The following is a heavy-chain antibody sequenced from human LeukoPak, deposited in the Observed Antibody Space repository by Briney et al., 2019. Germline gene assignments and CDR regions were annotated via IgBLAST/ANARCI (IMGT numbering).Heavy chain of an antibody. J-gene: IGHJ4*02. CDR1: GGSISSYY. D-gene: IGHD6-13*01. Sequence: SETLSLTCTVSGGSISSYYWSWIRQPPGGGLEWIGYIYYSGRTDYNPSLKSRVTISVDTSKNQFSLKLSSVTAADTAEYYCARMGAVGSPFDYWGQGTLVTVSS. CDR3: ARMGAVGSPFDY. CDR2: IYYSGRT. V-gene: IGHV4-59*01.